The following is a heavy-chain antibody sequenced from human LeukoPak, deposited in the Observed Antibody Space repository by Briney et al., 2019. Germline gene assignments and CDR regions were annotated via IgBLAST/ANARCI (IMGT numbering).Heavy chain of an antibody. V-gene: IGHV3-33*01. J-gene: IGHJ6*02. Sequence: GGSLRLSCAASGFIFSSCGMHWVRQAPGKGLEWVAVTWYDGSNKYYADAVKGRFTISRDNSKNTLYLQMNSLRAEDTAVYYCARDRAYCGGDCYPYYYYYGMDVWGQGTTVTVSS. CDR1: GFIFSSCG. CDR2: TWYDGSNK. CDR3: ARDRAYCGGDCYPYYYYYGMDV. D-gene: IGHD2-21*02.